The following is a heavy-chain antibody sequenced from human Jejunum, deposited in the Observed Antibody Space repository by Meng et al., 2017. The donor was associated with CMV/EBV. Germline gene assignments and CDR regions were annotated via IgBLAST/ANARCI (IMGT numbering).Heavy chain of an antibody. CDR1: GYTFTTNH. Sequence: SCKTSGYTFTTNHILWVRQAPGQGPEWMGWIDTYTGNPTYAQDFTGRFVFSLDTSVNTAYLQISSLKAEDTAVYYCARDGLSGRYFDYWGQGTLVTVSS. CDR3: ARDGLSGRYFDY. V-gene: IGHV7-4-1*02. CDR2: IDTYTGNP. D-gene: IGHD1-26*01. J-gene: IGHJ4*02.